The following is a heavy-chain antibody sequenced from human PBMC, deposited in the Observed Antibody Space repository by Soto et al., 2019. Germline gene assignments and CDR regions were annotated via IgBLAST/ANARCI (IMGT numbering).Heavy chain of an antibody. J-gene: IGHJ5*02. D-gene: IGHD3-3*01. V-gene: IGHV4-59*01. CDR3: ARGITIFGVVITKFDP. CDR2: IYYSGST. CDR1: GGSINDYY. Sequence: SETLSLTCTVSGGSINDYYWSWIRQPPGKGLEWIGYIYYSGSTNYNPSLKSRVTISVDTSKNQFSLKLSSVTAADTAVYYCARGITIFGVVITKFDPWGQGTLVTVSS.